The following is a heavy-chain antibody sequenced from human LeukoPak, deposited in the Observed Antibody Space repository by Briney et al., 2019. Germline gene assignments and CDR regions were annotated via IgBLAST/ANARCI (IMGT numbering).Heavy chain of an antibody. D-gene: IGHD2-15*01. CDR1: GGSIITGGYY. CDR2: IYYSGST. CDR3: ARDPGGWQRWFDP. Sequence: PSQTLSLTCTVSGGSIITGGYYWTWIRQHPGKGLEWIGYIYYSGSTYYNPSLKSRVTMSVDTSKNQFSLVLTSVTAADTAVYYCARDPGGWQRWFDPWGQGTLVTVSS. V-gene: IGHV4-31*03. J-gene: IGHJ5*02.